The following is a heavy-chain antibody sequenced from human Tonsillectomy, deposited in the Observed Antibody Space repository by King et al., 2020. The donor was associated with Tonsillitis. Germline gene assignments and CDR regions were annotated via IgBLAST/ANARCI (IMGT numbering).Heavy chain of an antibody. V-gene: IGHV3-23*01. D-gene: IGHD1-7*01. Sequence: WVRQAPGKGLEWVATISGSGDITYYADSVKGRFTISRDNSKNTLYLRLYSLRVDYTAIYYCAKEGPYHWNYGSDYWRKGNLVTVSS. CDR3: AKEGPYHWNYGSDY. J-gene: IGHJ4*02. CDR2: ISGSGDIT.